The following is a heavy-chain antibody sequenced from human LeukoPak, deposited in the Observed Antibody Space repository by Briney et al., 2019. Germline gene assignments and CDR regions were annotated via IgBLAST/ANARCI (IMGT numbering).Heavy chain of an antibody. Sequence: HTGGPVTLFCAASIFTFSIYDMHCAPQAPGKALVGVAYIRYGVSNKYYADSVKRRYTISRENSKHTLYLQISRLGAEDAAVYYCAEDGFSARYGSGSFGYWGQGTLVTVSS. CDR2: IRYGVSNK. CDR1: IFTFSIYD. V-gene: IGHV3-30*02. CDR3: AEDGFSARYGSGSFGY. J-gene: IGHJ4*02. D-gene: IGHD3-10*01.